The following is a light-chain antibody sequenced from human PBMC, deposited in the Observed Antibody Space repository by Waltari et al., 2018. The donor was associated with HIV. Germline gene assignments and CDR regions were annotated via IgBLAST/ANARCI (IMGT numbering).Light chain of an antibody. J-gene: IGKJ3*01. V-gene: IGKV1-6*01. Sequence: AIQTTQYPSSLSASVRDRVSMTSGASQRIGNVLGWYQQKAGKAPNALIYAASRLQSGVPSRFSGSGSGTYFTLTISNLQPEDSATYYCLQDDSYPLTFGPGTKVDV. CDR2: AAS. CDR1: QRIGNV. CDR3: LQDDSYPLT.